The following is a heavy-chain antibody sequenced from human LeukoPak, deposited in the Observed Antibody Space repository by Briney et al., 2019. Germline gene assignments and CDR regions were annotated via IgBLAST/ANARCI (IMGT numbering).Heavy chain of an antibody. V-gene: IGHV4-34*01. CDR1: GGSFSGYY. CDR3: ARGAGSSIDY. D-gene: IGHD3-10*01. J-gene: IGHJ4*02. CDR2: INHSGST. Sequence: RPSETLSLTCAVYGGSFSGYYWSWIRQPPGKGLEWIGEINHSGSTNYNPSLKSRVTISVDTSKNQFSLKLSSVTAADTAVYYCARGAGSSIDYWGQGTLVTVSS.